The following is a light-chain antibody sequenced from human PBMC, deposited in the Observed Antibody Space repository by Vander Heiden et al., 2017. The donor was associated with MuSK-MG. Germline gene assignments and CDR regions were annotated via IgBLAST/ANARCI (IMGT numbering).Light chain of an antibody. CDR1: KLGDKY. CDR2: QDS. J-gene: IGLJ2*01. Sequence: SYALTQPPPVSVSTGQHARITCSGHKLGDKYACWYQQKPSQVPVLVIYQDSKRPAGSPELFSGSNSGNTATLTIGGTQAMDEADYYCQAWDSSTAGIGGGTKLTVL. V-gene: IGLV3-1*01. CDR3: QAWDSSTAG.